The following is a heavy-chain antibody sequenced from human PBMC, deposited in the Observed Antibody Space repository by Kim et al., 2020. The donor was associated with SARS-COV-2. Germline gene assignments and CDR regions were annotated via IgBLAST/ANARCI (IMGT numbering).Heavy chain of an antibody. CDR3: ARDRGSGAFDI. V-gene: IGHV4-31*02. D-gene: IGHD3-10*01. J-gene: IGHJ3*02. CDR2: GGT. Sequence: GGTSYNPSPKSRVTISVDTSKNQFSLKLSSVTAADTAVYYCARDRGSGAFDIWGQGTMVTVSS.